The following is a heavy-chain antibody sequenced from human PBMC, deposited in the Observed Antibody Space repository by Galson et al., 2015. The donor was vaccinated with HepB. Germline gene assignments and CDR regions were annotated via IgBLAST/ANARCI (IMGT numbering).Heavy chain of an antibody. Sequence: SVKVSCKASGYTFTSYGISWVRQAPGQGLEWMGWISAYNGNTNYAQKLQGRVTMTTDTSTSTAYMELRSLRSDDTAVYYCARDLIITIFGVVTYYYYGMDVWGQGTTVTVSS. J-gene: IGHJ6*02. CDR1: GYTFTSYG. V-gene: IGHV1-18*04. CDR3: ARDLIITIFGVVTYYYYGMDV. D-gene: IGHD3-3*01. CDR2: ISAYNGNT.